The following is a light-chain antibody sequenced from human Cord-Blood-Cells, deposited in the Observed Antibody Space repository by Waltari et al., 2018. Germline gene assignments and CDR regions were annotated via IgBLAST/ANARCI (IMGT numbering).Light chain of an antibody. Sequence: DIVMTQSPDSLAVSLGERATINCKSSQSVLYSSNNKNYLAWYQQKPGQPPKLLIYWASTRESVVPDRFSGSGSGTYFTLTISSLQAEDVAVYYCQQYYSTPLTFGGGTKVEIK. CDR3: QQYYSTPLT. CDR2: WAS. J-gene: IGKJ4*01. CDR1: QSVLYSSNNKNY. V-gene: IGKV4-1*01.